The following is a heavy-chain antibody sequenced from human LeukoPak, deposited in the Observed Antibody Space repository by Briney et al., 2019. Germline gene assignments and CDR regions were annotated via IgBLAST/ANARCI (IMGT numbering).Heavy chain of an antibody. D-gene: IGHD4-11*01. V-gene: IGHV1-24*01. CDR1: GYTLTELS. J-gene: IGHJ4*02. CDR3: ATDPDDYSNYVSY. Sequence: ASVKVSCXVSGYTLTELSMHWVRQAPGKGLGWMGGFDPEDGETIYAQKFQGRVTMTEDTSTDTAYMELSSLRSEDTAVYYCATDPDDYSNYVSYWGQGTLVTVSS. CDR2: FDPEDGET.